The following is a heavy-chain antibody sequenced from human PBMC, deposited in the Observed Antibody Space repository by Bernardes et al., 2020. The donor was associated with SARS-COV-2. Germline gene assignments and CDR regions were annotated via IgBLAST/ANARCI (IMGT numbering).Heavy chain of an antibody. Sequence: GSLRLPCAASGFTVSTNDMSWVRQAPGKGLEWVSAIYRAGGTYYADPVRGRLTLSRDNSKNTVNLQMDSLRTEDTAVYYCARAPTEYCSGDGCYSHVDYFYYGMDVWGQGTTVTVSS. CDR3: ARAPTEYCSGDGCYSHVDYFYYGMDV. V-gene: IGHV3-66*02. J-gene: IGHJ6*02. CDR1: GFTVSTND. CDR2: IYRAGGT. D-gene: IGHD2-15*01.